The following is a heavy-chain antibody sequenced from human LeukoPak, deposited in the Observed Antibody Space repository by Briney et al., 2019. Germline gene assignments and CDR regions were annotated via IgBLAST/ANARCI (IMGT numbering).Heavy chain of an antibody. J-gene: IGHJ4*02. CDR1: GFTFSSYS. D-gene: IGHD2-15*01. CDR3: ARTDCSGGSCCIDY. CDR2: ISSSSSYI. V-gene: IGHV3-21*01. Sequence: GGSLRLSCAASGFTFSSYSMIWVRPAPGKGLEWVSSISSSSSYIYYADSVKGRFTISRDNAKNSLYLQMNSLRAEDTAVYYCARTDCSGGSCCIDYWGQGTLVTVSS.